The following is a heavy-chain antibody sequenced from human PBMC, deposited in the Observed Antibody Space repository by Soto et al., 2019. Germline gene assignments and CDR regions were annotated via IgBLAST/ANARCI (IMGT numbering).Heavy chain of an antibody. J-gene: IGHJ3*02. V-gene: IGHV1-18*04. CDR1: GYTFTSYG. CDR2: ISAYNGNT. Sequence: ASVKVSGKASGYTFTSYGISWVRQAPGQGLEWMGWISAYNGNTNYGQKLQGRNTMTTDTSTSTAYMELRSLRSDDTAVYYCARDQGEMATRSAWRLYAFDIWGQGTMVTVSS. CDR3: ARDQGEMATRSAWRLYAFDI. D-gene: IGHD5-12*01.